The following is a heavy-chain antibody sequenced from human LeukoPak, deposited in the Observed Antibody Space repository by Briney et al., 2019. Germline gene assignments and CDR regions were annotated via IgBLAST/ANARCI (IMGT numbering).Heavy chain of an antibody. V-gene: IGHV3-21*01. D-gene: IGHD3-22*01. CDR3: AGAYYYDSSGYYEDAFDI. CDR2: ISSSSSYI. CDR1: GFTFSSYS. J-gene: IGHJ3*02. Sequence: KTGGSLRLSCAASGFTFSSYSMNWVRQAPGKGLEWVSSISSSSSYIYYADSVKGRFTISRDNAKNSLYLQMNSLRAEDTAVYYCAGAYYYDSSGYYEDAFDIWGQGTMVTVSS.